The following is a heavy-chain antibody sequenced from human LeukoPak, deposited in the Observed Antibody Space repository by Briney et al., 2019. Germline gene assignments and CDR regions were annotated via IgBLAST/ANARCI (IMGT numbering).Heavy chain of an antibody. Sequence: GGSLRLSCAASGFTVSSNYMSWVRQAPGKGLEWVSTISGSGGSTYHADSVKGRFTISRDNSKSTLYLQMNSLRAEDTAIYYCAKGGYYGSGSYFTDYYYYMDVWGKGTTVTVSS. V-gene: IGHV3-23*01. J-gene: IGHJ6*03. D-gene: IGHD3-10*01. CDR3: AKGGYYGSGSYFTDYYYYMDV. CDR2: ISGSGGST. CDR1: GFTVSSNY.